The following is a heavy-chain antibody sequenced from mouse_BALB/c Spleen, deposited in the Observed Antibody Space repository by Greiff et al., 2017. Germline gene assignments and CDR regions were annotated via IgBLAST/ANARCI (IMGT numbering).Heavy chain of an antibody. CDR2: ISSGGSYT. D-gene: IGHD2-14*01. J-gene: IGHJ4*01. CDR1: GFTFSSYA. Sequence: EVMLVESGGGLVKPGGSLKLSCAASGFTFSSYAMSWVRQSPEKRLEWVAEISSGGSYTYYPDTVTGRFTISRDNAKNTLYLEMSSLRSEDTAMYYCARSDRSFYYAMDYWGQGTSVTVSS. V-gene: IGHV5-9-4*01. CDR3: ARSDRSFYYAMDY.